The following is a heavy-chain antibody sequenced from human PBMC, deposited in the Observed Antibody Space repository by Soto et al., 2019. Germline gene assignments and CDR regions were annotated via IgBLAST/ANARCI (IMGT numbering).Heavy chain of an antibody. D-gene: IGHD3-10*01. V-gene: IGHV3-23*01. CDR1: GFTFSSYA. Sequence: GGSLRLSCAASGFTFSSYAMNWVRQAPGKGLEWVSVISGSGGSTYYADSVKGRFTISRDNSKNTLYLQMNGLRAEDTAVYYCAKRNYGSEFDYWGQGTLVTVSS. J-gene: IGHJ4*02. CDR2: ISGSGGST. CDR3: AKRNYGSEFDY.